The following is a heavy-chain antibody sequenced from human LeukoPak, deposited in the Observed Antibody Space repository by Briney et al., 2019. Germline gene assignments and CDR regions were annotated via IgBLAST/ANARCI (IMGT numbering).Heavy chain of an antibody. CDR3: ARGDCSGGSCYSFLGSY. CDR1: GGTFSSYA. D-gene: IGHD2-15*01. CDR2: IIPIFGTA. V-gene: IGHV1-69*13. Sequence: ASVKVSCTASGGTFSSYAISWVRQAPGQGLEWMGGIIPIFGTANYAQKFQGRVTITADESTSTAYMELSSLRSEDTAVYYCARGDCSGGSCYSFLGSYWGQGTLVTVSS. J-gene: IGHJ4*02.